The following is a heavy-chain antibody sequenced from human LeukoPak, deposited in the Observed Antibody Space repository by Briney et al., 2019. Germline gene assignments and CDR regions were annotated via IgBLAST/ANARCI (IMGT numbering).Heavy chain of an antibody. CDR1: GGSISSSSYY. CDR3: ARDGAAMFGVVRPQAGFQH. J-gene: IGHJ1*01. D-gene: IGHD3-3*01. V-gene: IGHV4-39*07. Sequence: PSETLSLTCTVSGGSISSSSYYWGWIRQPPGKGLEWIGSIYYSGSTYYNPSLKSRVTISVDTSKNQFSLKLSSVTAADTAVYYCARDGAAMFGVVRPQAGFQHWGQGTLVTVST. CDR2: IYYSGST.